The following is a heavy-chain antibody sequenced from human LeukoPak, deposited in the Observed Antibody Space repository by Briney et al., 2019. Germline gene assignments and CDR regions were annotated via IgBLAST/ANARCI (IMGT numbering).Heavy chain of an antibody. CDR2: IYYSGNT. J-gene: IGHJ5*02. CDR3: ARGVVPTAKGWFDP. Sequence: SETLSLTCTVSGDSISSYYWSWIRQPPGKGLEWIGYIYYSGNTNYNPSLKSRVTISVDTSKNQFSLKLRSVTAADTAMYYCARGVVPTAKGWFDPWGQGTLVTVSS. CDR1: GDSISSYY. V-gene: IGHV4-59*01. D-gene: IGHD2-2*01.